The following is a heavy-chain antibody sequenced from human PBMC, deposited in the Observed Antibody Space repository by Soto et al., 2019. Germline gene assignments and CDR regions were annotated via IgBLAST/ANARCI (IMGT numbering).Heavy chain of an antibody. J-gene: IGHJ4*02. D-gene: IGHD3-3*01. CDR2: IYYSGST. Sequence: QLQLQERGPGLVKPSETLSLTCPVSVASIRVSYWSWTRQPPGKGLEWIGYIYYSGSTNYNPSLKSRVTISVDTSKNQFSLKLSSVTAADTAVYYCARGGWRHIDYWGQGTLVTVSS. CDR3: ARGGWRHIDY. CDR1: VASIRVSY. V-gene: IGHV4-59*08.